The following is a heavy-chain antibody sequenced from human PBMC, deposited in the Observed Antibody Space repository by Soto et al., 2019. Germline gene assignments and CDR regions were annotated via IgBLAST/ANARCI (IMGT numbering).Heavy chain of an antibody. D-gene: IGHD4-17*01. CDR1: GYTFTSYD. V-gene: IGHV1-8*01. J-gene: IGHJ4*02. CDR2: MNPNSGNT. Sequence: QVQLVQSGAEVKKPGASVKVSCKASGYTFTSYDINWVRQATGQGLEWMGWMNPNSGNTGYAQKLQGRXTXTXDTSISTAYMELSSLRSDDTAVEYCARTLYGDNVYYWCQGTLSSVSS. CDR3: ARTLYGDNVYY.